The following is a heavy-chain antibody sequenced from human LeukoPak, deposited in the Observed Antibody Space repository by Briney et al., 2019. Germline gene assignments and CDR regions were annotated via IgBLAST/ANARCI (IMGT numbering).Heavy chain of an antibody. CDR2: IYSSGSA. CDR3: ARYIAGTTGYFAY. Sequence: SETLSLTCTVSGGSLSSYSWSWIRQPAGKGLEWIGRIYSSGSANYNPSLKSRVTMSADTSKNQFSLKLSSVTAADTAVYYCARYIAGTTGYFAYWGQGTLVTVSS. D-gene: IGHD1-20*01. V-gene: IGHV4-4*07. J-gene: IGHJ4*02. CDR1: GGSLSSYS.